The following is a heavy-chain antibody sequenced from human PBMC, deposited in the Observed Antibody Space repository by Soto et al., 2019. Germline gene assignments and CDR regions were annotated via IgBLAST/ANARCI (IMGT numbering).Heavy chain of an antibody. J-gene: IGHJ6*01. V-gene: IGHV1-69*08. CDR3: ARDEYY. CDR1: GVTFSSHT. Sequence: PEKVSCKASGVTFSSHTISWVRQAPGQGLEFMLRIIPILGRAKXAQNFQCIVXITADKSTSTAYMELSSLRSEDTAVYYCARDEYY. CDR2: IIPILGRA.